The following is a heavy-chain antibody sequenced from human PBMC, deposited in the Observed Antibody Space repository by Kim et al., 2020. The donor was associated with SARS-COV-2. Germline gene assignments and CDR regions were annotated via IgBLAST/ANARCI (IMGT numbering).Heavy chain of an antibody. CDR1: GGSISSSSYY. CDR3: ARHVRLLNHVPPLQYNSGGDY. CDR2: IYYSGST. V-gene: IGHV4-39*01. J-gene: IGHJ4*02. D-gene: IGHD1-20*01. Sequence: SETLSLTCTVSGGSISSSSYYWGWIRQPPGKGLEWIGSIYYSGSTYYNPSLKSRVTISVDTSKNQFSLKLSSVTAADTAVYYCARHVRLLNHVPPLQYNSGGDYWGQGTLVTVSS.